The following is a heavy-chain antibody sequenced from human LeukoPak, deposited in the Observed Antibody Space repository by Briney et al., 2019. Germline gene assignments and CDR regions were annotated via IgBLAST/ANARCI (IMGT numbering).Heavy chain of an antibody. CDR1: GFTFSDYY. J-gene: IGHJ4*02. D-gene: IGHD3-10*01. CDR3: ARDRYYGSGSYPGDY. V-gene: IGHV3-11*01. CDR2: ISSSGSTI. Sequence: PGGSLRLPCAASGFTFSDYYMSWIRQAPGKGLEWVSYISSSGSTIYYADSVKGRFTISRDNAKNSLYLQMNSLRAEDTAVYYCARDRYYGSGSYPGDYWGQGTLVTVSS.